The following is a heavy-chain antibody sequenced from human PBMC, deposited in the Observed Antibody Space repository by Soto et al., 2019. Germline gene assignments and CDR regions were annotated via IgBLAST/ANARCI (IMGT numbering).Heavy chain of an antibody. CDR2: IWYDGSNK. D-gene: IGHD3-10*01. V-gene: IGHV3-33*01. Sequence: GGSLRLSCAASGFTFSSYGMHWVRQAPGKGLEWVAVIWYDGSNKYYADSVKGRFTISRDNSKNTLYLQMNSLRAEDTAVYYCARDFEARWFGAGNDYWGQGTLVTVSS. J-gene: IGHJ4*02. CDR1: GFTFSSYG. CDR3: ARDFEARWFGAGNDY.